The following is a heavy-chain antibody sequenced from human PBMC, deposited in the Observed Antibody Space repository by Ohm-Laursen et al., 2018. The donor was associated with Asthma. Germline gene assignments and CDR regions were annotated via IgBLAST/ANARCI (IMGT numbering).Heavy chain of an antibody. V-gene: IGHV2-70*04. CDR3: ARWYYGMDV. Sequence: PTQTLTLTGTFSGFSLSTSGMRVSWIRQPPGKALEWLARIDSDDDKLYSTSLKARLTISKDTSKNQVVLTMTNMDPVDTATYYCARWYYGMDVWGQGTTVTVSS. CDR1: GFSLSTSGMR. J-gene: IGHJ6*02. CDR2: IDSDDDK.